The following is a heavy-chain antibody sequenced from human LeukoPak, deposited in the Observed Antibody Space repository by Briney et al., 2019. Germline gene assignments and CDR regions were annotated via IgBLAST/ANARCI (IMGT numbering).Heavy chain of an antibody. CDR1: GGSFSGYY. D-gene: IGHD3-10*01. CDR2: INHSGST. J-gene: IGHJ4*02. CDR3: GSATYYKVDS. V-gene: IGHV4-34*01. Sequence: SETLSLTCAVYGGSFSGYYWSWIRQPPGKGLEWIGEINHSGSTNYNPSLKSRVTISVDTSKNQFSLKLSSVTAADTAVYYCGSATYYKVDSWGQGTLVIVSS.